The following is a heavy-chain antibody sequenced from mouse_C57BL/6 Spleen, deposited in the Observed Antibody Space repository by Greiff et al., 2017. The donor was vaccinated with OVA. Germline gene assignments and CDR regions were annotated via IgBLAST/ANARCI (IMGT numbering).Heavy chain of an antibody. J-gene: IGHJ2*01. D-gene: IGHD2-5*01. Sequence: QVHVKQPGAELVRPGSSVKLSCKASGYTFTSYWMDWVKQRPGQGLEWIGNIYPSDSETHYNQKFKDKATLTVDKSSSTAYMQLSSLTSEDSAVYYCARLGTIVTLDYWGQGTTLTVSS. CDR2: IYPSDSET. CDR1: GYTFTSYW. CDR3: ARLGTIVTLDY. V-gene: IGHV1-61*01.